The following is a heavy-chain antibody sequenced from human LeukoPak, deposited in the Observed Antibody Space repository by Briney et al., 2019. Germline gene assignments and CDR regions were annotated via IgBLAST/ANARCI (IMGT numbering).Heavy chain of an antibody. Sequence: SVKVSCKATGGTFSSYAISWVRQAPGQGLEWMGRIIPMFGVANYAQKFQGRVTITADKSTSTAYMELSSLRSEDTAVYYCATNYDILTGYLAPYFDSWGQGTLVTVSS. D-gene: IGHD3-9*01. V-gene: IGHV1-69*04. J-gene: IGHJ4*02. CDR2: IIPMFGVA. CDR3: ATNYDILTGYLAPYFDS. CDR1: GGTFSSYA.